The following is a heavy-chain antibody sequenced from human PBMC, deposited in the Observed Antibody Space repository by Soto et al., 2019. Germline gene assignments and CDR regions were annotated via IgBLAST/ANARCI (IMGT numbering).Heavy chain of an antibody. CDR1: GYTFTSYG. V-gene: IGHV1-18*04. CDR2: ISAYNGNT. D-gene: IGHD2-2*01. Sequence: ASVKVSCKASGYTFTSYGISWVRQAPGQGLEWMGWISAYNGNTNYAQKLQGRVTMTTDTSTSTAYMELRSLRSDDTAVYYCARGSLGYCSSTSCYPGWYYGMDVWGQGTTVTV. J-gene: IGHJ6*02. CDR3: ARGSLGYCSSTSCYPGWYYGMDV.